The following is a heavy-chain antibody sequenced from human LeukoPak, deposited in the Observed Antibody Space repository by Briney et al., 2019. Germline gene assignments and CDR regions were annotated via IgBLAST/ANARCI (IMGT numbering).Heavy chain of an antibody. CDR2: INTDGIST. J-gene: IGHJ3*01. CDR3: ARPAGVSAFDV. V-gene: IGHV3-74*01. CDR1: GFTFTNLW. Sequence: PGGSLRLSCAASGFTFTNLWVHWVRQGPGKGLVWVSRINTDGISTEYVDSVKGRFTVSRDNAKNTLYLQMNSLRAEDTAVYYCARPAGVSAFDVWGQGTKVTVSS. D-gene: IGHD4-23*01.